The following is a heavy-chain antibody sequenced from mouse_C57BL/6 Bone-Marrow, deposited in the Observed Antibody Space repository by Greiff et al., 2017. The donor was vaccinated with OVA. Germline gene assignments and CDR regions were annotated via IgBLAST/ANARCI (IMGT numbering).Heavy chain of an antibody. CDR2: IRNKANGYTT. V-gene: IGHV7-4*01. J-gene: IGHJ3*01. D-gene: IGHD2-1*01. CDR3: VKERYYGNYGCAY. Sequence: EVKLMESGGGLVQPGASLRLSCAASGFTFTDYYMSWVRQPPGKAPEWLALIRNKANGYTTEYTASVKGRFTISRDNSQNIVYLQMNSLRAEDTATYYCVKERYYGNYGCAYWGQGTLVTVSA. CDR1: GFTFTDYY.